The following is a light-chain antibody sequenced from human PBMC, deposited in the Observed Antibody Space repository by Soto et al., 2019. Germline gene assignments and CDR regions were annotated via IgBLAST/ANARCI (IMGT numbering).Light chain of an antibody. CDR2: GAS. V-gene: IGKV3-20*01. CDR3: QQYGGTVVT. CDR1: QSVSSSY. J-gene: IGKJ4*01. Sequence: EIVLTQSPGTLSLSPGERATLSCRASQSVSSSYLAWYQQKPGQTPRLLIYGASSRATGIPDRFSGSGSGTDFTLTIRRLEPEDFAVYYCQQYGGTVVTFGGGTKVEIK.